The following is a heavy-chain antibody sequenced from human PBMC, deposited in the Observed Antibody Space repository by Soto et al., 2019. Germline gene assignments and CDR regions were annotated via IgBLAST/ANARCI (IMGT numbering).Heavy chain of an antibody. CDR3: ARAGKGTNWFDP. J-gene: IGHJ5*02. CDR1: GGSISSYY. CDR2: IYYSGST. D-gene: IGHD1-1*01. V-gene: IGHV4-59*01. Sequence: PSETLSLTCTVSGGSISSYYWSWIRQPPGKGLEWIGYIYYSGSTNYNPSLKSRVTISVDTSKNQFSLKLSSVTAADTAVYYCARAGKGTNWFDPWGQGTLVTVSS.